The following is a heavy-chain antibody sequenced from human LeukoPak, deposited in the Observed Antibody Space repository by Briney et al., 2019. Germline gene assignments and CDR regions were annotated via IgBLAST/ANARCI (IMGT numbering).Heavy chain of an antibody. D-gene: IGHD3-22*01. J-gene: IGHJ4*02. CDR3: ARWGYYYDSSGYYRPFDY. Sequence: PGGSLRLSCAASGFTFDDYAMHWVRQAPGKGLEWVSGISWNSGSIVYADSVKGRFTISRDNAKNSLYLQMNSLRAEDTALYYCARWGYYYDSSGYYRPFDYWGQGTLVTVSS. CDR2: ISWNSGSI. CDR1: GFTFDDYA. V-gene: IGHV3-9*01.